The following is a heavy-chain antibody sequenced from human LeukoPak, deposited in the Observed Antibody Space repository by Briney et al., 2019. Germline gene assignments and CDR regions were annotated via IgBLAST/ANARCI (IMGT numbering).Heavy chain of an antibody. J-gene: IGHJ4*02. CDR2: IYHTGTT. V-gene: IGHV4-38-2*02. CDR1: GYSISRGYY. D-gene: IGHD2-2*02. Sequence: PSETLSLTCTVSGYSISRGYYWAWIRQPPGQGLEWIGSIYHTGTTDYNPSLKSRVTISVDTSKNQFSLKLSSVTAADTAVYYCASQQFQLPYYWGQGSLVTVSS. CDR3: ASQQFQLPYY.